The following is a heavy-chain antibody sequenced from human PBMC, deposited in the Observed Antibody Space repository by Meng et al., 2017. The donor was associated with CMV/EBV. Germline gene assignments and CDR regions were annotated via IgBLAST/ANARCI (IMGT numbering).Heavy chain of an antibody. J-gene: IGHJ5*02. CDR2: IYPGDSDT. Sequence: KVSCKGSGYSFTRYWIGWVRQMPGKGLEWMGIIYPGDSDTRYSPSFQGQVTISADKSISTAYLQWSSLKASDTAMYYCAARRTGTSSGWFDPWGQGTLVTVSS. CDR1: GYSFTRYW. CDR3: AARRTGTSSGWFDP. V-gene: IGHV5-51*01. D-gene: IGHD1-7*01.